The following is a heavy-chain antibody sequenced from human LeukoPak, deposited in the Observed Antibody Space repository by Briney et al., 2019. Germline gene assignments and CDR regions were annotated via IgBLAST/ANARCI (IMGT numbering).Heavy chain of an antibody. CDR2: IYYSGST. J-gene: IGHJ4*02. Sequence: SETLSLTCTVSGGSISSGGYYWSWIRQHPGKGLEWIGYIYYSGSTYYNPSLKSRVTISVDTSKNQLSLKLSSVTAADTAVYYCARGPWYYFDYWGQGTLVTVSS. CDR1: GGSISSGGYY. CDR3: ARGPWYYFDY. V-gene: IGHV4-31*03.